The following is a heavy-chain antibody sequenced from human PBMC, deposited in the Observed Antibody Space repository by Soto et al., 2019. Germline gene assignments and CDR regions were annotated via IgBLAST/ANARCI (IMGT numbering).Heavy chain of an antibody. CDR3: AREMAGLVVIKVGAFDS. J-gene: IGHJ3*02. CDR2: IYYSGST. Sequence: QVQLQESGPGLVKPSQTLSLTCTFSGGSISSGDYYWSWIRQPPGKGLEWIGYIYYSGSTYYNPSLKSRVTISVDTSKNQFSLKLSSVTAADTAVYYCAREMAGLVVIKVGAFDSWGQGTMVTVSS. CDR1: GGSISSGDYY. D-gene: IGHD3-22*01. V-gene: IGHV4-30-4*01.